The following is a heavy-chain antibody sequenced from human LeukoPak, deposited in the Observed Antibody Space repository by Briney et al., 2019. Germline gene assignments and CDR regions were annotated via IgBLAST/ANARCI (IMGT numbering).Heavy chain of an antibody. D-gene: IGHD6-19*01. CDR3: ARGLAVSADY. J-gene: IGHJ4*02. CDR2: IYYSGST. Sequence: TSETLSLTCTVSGGSISSSSYYWGWIRQPPGKGLEWIGSIYYSGSTYYNPSLKSRVTISVDTSKNQFSLKLSSVTAADTAVYYCARGLAVSADYWGQGTLVTVSS. CDR1: GGSISSSSYY. V-gene: IGHV4-39*07.